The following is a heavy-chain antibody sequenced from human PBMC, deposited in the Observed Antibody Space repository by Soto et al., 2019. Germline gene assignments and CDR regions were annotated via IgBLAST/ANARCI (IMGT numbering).Heavy chain of an antibody. Sequence: GSLILSCAASGFTFISYAMSCVRQAPGKGLEWVSTISGSGESTYYADSVKCRFTISSDNSKNTLHLQMNSLRAEDTAVYYCAKDSFYGAVYGANDYWGQGTLVTVS. J-gene: IGHJ4*02. V-gene: IGHV3-23*01. CDR3: AKDSFYGAVYGANDY. CDR2: ISGSGEST. D-gene: IGHD3-10*01. CDR1: GFTFISYA.